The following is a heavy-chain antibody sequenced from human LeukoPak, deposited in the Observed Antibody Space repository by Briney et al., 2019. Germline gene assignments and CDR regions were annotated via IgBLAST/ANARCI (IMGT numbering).Heavy chain of an antibody. J-gene: IGHJ4*02. Sequence: ASVKVSCKASAYTFIDHYMHWVRQAPGQGLECMGWINPNSGGTRYAQTFQGRVTLTRDTSVNTAYMELSGLRSDDTAVYYCARRGSSWYYFDYWGQGTLVTVSS. V-gene: IGHV1-2*02. CDR2: INPNSGGT. CDR1: AYTFIDHY. D-gene: IGHD6-13*01. CDR3: ARRGSSWYYFDY.